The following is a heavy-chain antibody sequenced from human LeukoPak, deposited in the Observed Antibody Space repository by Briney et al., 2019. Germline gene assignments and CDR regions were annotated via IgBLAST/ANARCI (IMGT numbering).Heavy chain of an antibody. Sequence: PGGSLRLSCAASGFTLSSYWMSWVRQAPGKGLEWVANIKRDGSEKYCVDSVKGRFSISRDNAKNSLYLQMNSLRVEDTAVYYCVRDDGATKPCWGQGTLVTVSS. CDR1: GFTLSSYW. D-gene: IGHD1-26*01. J-gene: IGHJ4*02. CDR3: VRDDGATKPC. CDR2: IKRDGSEK. V-gene: IGHV3-7*01.